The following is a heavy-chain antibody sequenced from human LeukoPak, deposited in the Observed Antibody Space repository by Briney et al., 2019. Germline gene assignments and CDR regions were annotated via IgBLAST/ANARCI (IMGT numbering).Heavy chain of an antibody. CDR1: GYTFTAYY. D-gene: IGHD3-16*01. CDR2: INPDRDGA. V-gene: IGHV1-2*02. J-gene: IGHJ3*02. CDR3: ATVSGGSLDI. Sequence: SVRVSCKASGYTFTAYYMHWVRQAPGQGLELMAWINPDRDGANYVQKFQGRVTMTRDTSISTAYMELSRLRSDDTAMYYCATVSGGSLDIWGQGTMVTVSS.